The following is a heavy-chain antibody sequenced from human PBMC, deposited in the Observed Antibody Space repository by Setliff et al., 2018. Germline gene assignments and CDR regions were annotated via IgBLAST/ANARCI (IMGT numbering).Heavy chain of an antibody. CDR3: ARGGGNSLHYFDY. V-gene: IGHV4-38-2*02. Sequence: SETLSLTCTVSGYSISSGYYWGWIRQPPGKGLEWIGSIYHSGSTYYNPSLKSRVTISVDTSKNQFSLKLSSVTAADTAVYYCARGGGNSLHYFDYWGQGTLVTVSS. CDR2: IYHSGST. D-gene: IGHD2-21*02. CDR1: GYSISSGYY. J-gene: IGHJ4*02.